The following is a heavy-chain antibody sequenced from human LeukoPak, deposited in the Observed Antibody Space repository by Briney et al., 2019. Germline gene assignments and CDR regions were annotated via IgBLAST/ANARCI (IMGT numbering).Heavy chain of an antibody. CDR3: ARGPPYCSGGSCYSNWFDP. J-gene: IGHJ5*02. Sequence: SETLSLTCAVYGGSFSGYYWSWIRQPPGKGLEWIGEINHSGSTNYNPSLESRVTISVDTSKNQFSLKLSSVTAADTAVYYCARGPPYCSGGSCYSNWFDPWGQGTLVTVSS. D-gene: IGHD2-15*01. V-gene: IGHV4-34*01. CDR1: GGSFSGYY. CDR2: INHSGST.